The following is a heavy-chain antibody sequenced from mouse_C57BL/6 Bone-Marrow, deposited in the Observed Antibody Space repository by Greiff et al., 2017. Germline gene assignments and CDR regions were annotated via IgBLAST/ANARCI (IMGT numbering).Heavy chain of an antibody. V-gene: IGHV1-69*01. J-gene: IGHJ1*03. CDR2: IDPSDSYT. Sequence: VQLQQPGAELVMPGASVKLSCKASGYTFTSYWMHWVKQRPGQGLEWIGEIDPSDSYTNYNQKFKGKSTLTVDKSSSTAYMQISSLPSEDSAVYYCARWVFDVWGTGTTVTVSS. CDR3: ARWVFDV. CDR1: GYTFTSYW.